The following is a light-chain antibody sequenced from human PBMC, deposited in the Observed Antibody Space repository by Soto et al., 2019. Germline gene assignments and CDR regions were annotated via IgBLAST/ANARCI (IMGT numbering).Light chain of an antibody. Sequence: DIQMTQFPSSLSASVGDRVTLTCRASQYITTFVNWYQQQPGKAPELLIYGASTLQSGVPSRFSGSGSGTEFTLTISSLQSEDFATYYCQQTYSAILTFGPGTKVDIK. V-gene: IGKV1-39*01. J-gene: IGKJ3*01. CDR2: GAS. CDR1: QYITTF. CDR3: QQTYSAILT.